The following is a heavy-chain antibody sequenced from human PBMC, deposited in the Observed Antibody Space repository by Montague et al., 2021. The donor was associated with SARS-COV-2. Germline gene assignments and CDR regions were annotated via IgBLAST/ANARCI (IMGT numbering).Heavy chain of an antibody. CDR2: IYHSGST. J-gene: IGHJ5*02. CDR3: SRHWFTMLVVVIKGGWFDP. V-gene: IGHV4-39*01. CDR1: GGSISSRSYY. D-gene: IGHD3-22*01. Sequence: SETLSLTCTVSGGSISSRSYYWGWIRQPPGKGLEWIGSIYHSGSTYYNPSLKSRVTISVDTSTNQSSLQLSFVTAADTAVYYCSRHWFTMLVVVIKGGWFDPWGQGTLVTVSS.